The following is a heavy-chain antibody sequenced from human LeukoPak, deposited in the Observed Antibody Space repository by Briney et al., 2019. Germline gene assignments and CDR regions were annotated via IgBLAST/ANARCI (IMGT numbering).Heavy chain of an antibody. J-gene: IGHJ6*03. CDR3: ARDQSSSWSYYYYMDV. D-gene: IGHD6-13*01. Sequence: ASVKVSCKASGYTFTSYAMNWVRQAPGQGLEWMGWINTNTGNPTYAQRFTGRFVFSLDTSVSTAYLQISSLKAEDTAVYYCARDQSSSWSYYYYMDVWGKGTTVTVSS. CDR2: INTNTGNP. V-gene: IGHV7-4-1*02. CDR1: GYTFTSYA.